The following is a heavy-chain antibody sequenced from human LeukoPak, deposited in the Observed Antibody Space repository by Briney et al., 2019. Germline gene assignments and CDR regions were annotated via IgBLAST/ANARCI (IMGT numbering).Heavy chain of an antibody. CDR1: GGSIRGYS. D-gene: IGHD2-21*02. CDR3: AGWGRPNFDY. Sequence: SETLSLTCTVSGGSIRGYSWSWLRQPPGKGLEWIGYISDSGSTYYNPSLKTRITISLDMSKNQFSLKLSSATAADTAVYYCAGWGRPNFDYWGQGTLVTVSS. V-gene: IGHV4-59*01. J-gene: IGHJ4*02. CDR2: ISDSGST.